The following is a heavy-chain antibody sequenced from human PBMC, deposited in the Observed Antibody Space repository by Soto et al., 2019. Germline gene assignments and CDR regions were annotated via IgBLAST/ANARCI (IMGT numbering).Heavy chain of an antibody. V-gene: IGHV1-18*04. CDR1: VYTFSDYG. J-gene: IGHJ2*01. CDR3: ARSYNYGSYWYFDL. Sequence: ASVKVSCKASVYTFSDYGITWVRQAPGQGLEWMGWISISSGNTHFEESLQGRVTMTSDKTSTAYMELWRLRSDDSAMYYCARSYNYGSYWYFDLWGRGTLVTVSS. D-gene: IGHD3-10*01. CDR2: ISISSGNT.